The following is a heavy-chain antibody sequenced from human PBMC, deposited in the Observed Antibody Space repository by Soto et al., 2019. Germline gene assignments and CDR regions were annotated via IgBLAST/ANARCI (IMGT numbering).Heavy chain of an antibody. Sequence: EVQLLESGGGLAQPGGSLRLSCAASGFTFSSYAMSWVRQAPGKGREWVSGIRGNGASTNYADSVKGRFHISRDNSKNTLYLQMNSLRAEDTAVYFCVKEALRFKTTVTTLDSWGQGTLVTVSS. D-gene: IGHD4-17*01. J-gene: IGHJ4*02. V-gene: IGHV3-23*01. CDR3: VKEALRFKTTVTTLDS. CDR1: GFTFSSYA. CDR2: IRGNGAST.